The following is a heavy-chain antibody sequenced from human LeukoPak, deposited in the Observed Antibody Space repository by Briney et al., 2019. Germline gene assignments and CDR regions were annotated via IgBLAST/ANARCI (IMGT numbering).Heavy chain of an antibody. CDR3: ARDHYGDSDY. J-gene: IGHJ4*02. D-gene: IGHD4-17*01. CDR2: ISSSSSYI. Sequence: GGSLRLSCAASGFSLSSYSMNSGRHALEKGREWVSSISSSSSYIYYANSVKGRFTISRDNAKNSLYLQMNSLRAEDTAVYYCARDHYGDSDYWGQGTLVTVSS. V-gene: IGHV3-21*01. CDR1: GFSLSSYS.